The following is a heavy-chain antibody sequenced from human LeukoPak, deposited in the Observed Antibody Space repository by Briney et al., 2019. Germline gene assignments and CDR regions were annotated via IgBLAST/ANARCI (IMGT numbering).Heavy chain of an antibody. CDR2: INAGNGNT. J-gene: IGHJ5*02. Sequence: ASVKVSCKVSGYTFTSYAMHWVRQAPGQSLEWMGWINAGNGNTKYSQKFQGRVTITRDTSASTAYMELSSLRSEDTAVYYCARDAQDSVTTLSWGQGTLVTVSS. CDR1: GYTFTSYA. CDR3: ARDAQDSVTTLS. D-gene: IGHD4-17*01. V-gene: IGHV1-3*01.